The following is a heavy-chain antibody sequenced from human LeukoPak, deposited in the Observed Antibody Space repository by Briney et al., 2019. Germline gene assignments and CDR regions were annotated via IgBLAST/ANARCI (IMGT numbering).Heavy chain of an antibody. CDR1: GYTFTSYV. D-gene: IGHD3-10*01. CDR2: INAGNGNT. J-gene: IGHJ5*02. CDR3: ERVGYYGSGSYYNGKYNWFDP. V-gene: IGHV1-3*03. Sequence: GASVKVSCKASGYTFTSYVIHWVRQAPGQRLEWMGWINAGNGNTKYSQEFQDRVTITRDTSASTAYMELSSLRSEDMAVYYCERVGYYGSGSYYNGKYNWFDPWGQGTLVTVSS.